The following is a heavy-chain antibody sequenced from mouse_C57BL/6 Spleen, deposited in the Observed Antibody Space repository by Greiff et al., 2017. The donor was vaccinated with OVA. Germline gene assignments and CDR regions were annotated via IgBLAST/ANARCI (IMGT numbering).Heavy chain of an antibody. CDR1: GFTFSSYT. J-gene: IGHJ3*01. Sequence: EVQVVESGGGLVKPGGSLKLSCAASGFTFSSYTMSWVRQTPEKRLEWVATISGGGGNTYYPDSVKGRFTISRDNAKNTLYLQMSSLRSEDTAVYYCARQGDSSFAYWGQGTLVTVSA. V-gene: IGHV5-9*04. CDR2: ISGGGGNT. CDR3: ARQGDSSFAY.